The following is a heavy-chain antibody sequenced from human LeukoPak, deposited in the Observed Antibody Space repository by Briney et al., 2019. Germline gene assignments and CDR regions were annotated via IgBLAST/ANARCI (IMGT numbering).Heavy chain of an antibody. CDR3: TRGYCSGGSCFRAFDI. V-gene: IGHV3-49*04. D-gene: IGHD2-15*01. Sequence: GGSLRLSCTTSGFTFGDYAMSWVRQPPGKGLEWVGFIRSKAYGGTTEYAASVKGRFTISRDDSKSIAYLEMNSLKTEDTAEYSCTRGYCSGGSCFRAFDIWGQGTMVTVSS. J-gene: IGHJ3*02. CDR1: GFTFGDYA. CDR2: IRSKAYGGTT.